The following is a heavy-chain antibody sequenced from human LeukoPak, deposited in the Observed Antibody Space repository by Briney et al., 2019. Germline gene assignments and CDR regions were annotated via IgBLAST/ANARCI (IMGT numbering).Heavy chain of an antibody. CDR1: GFTFSSYA. CDR2: IKQDGSEK. D-gene: IGHD6-19*01. V-gene: IGHV3-7*01. J-gene: IGHJ1*01. Sequence: PGGSLRLSCAASGFTFSSYAMSWVRQAPGKGLEWVANIKQDGSEKYYVDSVKGRFTISRDNAKNSLYLQMNSLRAEDTAVYYCARAVGSGWYPEYFQHWGQGTLVTVSS. CDR3: ARAVGSGWYPEYFQH.